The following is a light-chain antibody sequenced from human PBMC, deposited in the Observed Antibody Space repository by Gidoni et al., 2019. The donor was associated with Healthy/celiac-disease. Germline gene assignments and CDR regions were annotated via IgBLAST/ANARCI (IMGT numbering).Light chain of an antibody. J-gene: IGKJ3*01. V-gene: IGKV1-39*01. CDR2: AAS. CDR1: QSISSY. CDR3: QQSYSTPFT. Sequence: QMTQSPSSLSASVGERVTITCRASQSISSYLNWYQQKPGKAPKLLIYAASSLQSGVPSRFSGSGSGTDFTLTISSLQPEDFATYYCQQSYSTPFTFGPGTKVEIK.